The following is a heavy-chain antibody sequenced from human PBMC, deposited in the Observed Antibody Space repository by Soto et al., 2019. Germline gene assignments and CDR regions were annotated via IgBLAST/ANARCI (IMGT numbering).Heavy chain of an antibody. V-gene: IGHV4-59*08. Sequence: QVLLQESGPGLVKPSETLSLSCTVSGDSISSYYWGWIRQPPGKEMEWIGYVSPIWGSAYNPSLQTRVAISLDTSKSQFSLELTSVTATDTAVYYCARQGFGALHCLVDVWGQGTTVTVSS. CDR1: GDSISSYY. CDR3: ARQGFGALHCLVDV. D-gene: IGHD3-10*01. CDR2: VSPIWGS. J-gene: IGHJ6*02.